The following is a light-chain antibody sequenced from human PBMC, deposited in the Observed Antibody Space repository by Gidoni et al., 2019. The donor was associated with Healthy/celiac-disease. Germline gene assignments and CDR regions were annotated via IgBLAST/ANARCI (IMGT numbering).Light chain of an antibody. V-gene: IGKV3-11*01. J-gene: IGKJ1*01. CDR3: QQRSNWHT. Sequence: EIVLTQSPATLSLSPGERATLSCRASQSVSSYLAWYQQKPGQAPRLLIYDASNRATGIPARFRCSGSGTDFTLTISSLEPEDFAVYYCQQRSNWHTFGQGTKVEIQ. CDR2: DAS. CDR1: QSVSSY.